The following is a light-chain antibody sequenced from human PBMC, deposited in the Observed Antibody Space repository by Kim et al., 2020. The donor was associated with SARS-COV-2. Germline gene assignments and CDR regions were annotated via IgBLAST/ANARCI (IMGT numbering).Light chain of an antibody. V-gene: IGLV6-57*04. CDR1: SGSIASNY. CDR2: EDN. CDR3: QSYDSSNYV. Sequence: NFILTQPHSVSESPGKTVTISCTRSSGSIASNYVQWYQQRPGSAPTTVIYEDNQRPSGVPDRFSGSIDSSSTSASLTISGLKTEDEADYYCQSYDSSNYVFGTGTKVTVL. J-gene: IGLJ1*01.